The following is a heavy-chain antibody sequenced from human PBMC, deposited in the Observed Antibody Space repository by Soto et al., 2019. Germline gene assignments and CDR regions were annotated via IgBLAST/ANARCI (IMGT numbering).Heavy chain of an antibody. J-gene: IGHJ6*02. CDR3: ARDRCSGGSCYFSYYYGMDV. CDR1: GGSISSGDYY. V-gene: IGHV4-30-4*01. Sequence: PSETLSLTCTVSGGSISSGDYYWSWIRQPPGKGLEWIGYIYYSGSTYYNPSLKSRVTISVDTSKNQFSLKLSSVTAADTAVYYCARDRCSGGSCYFSYYYGMDVWGQGTTVTV. CDR2: IYYSGST. D-gene: IGHD2-15*01.